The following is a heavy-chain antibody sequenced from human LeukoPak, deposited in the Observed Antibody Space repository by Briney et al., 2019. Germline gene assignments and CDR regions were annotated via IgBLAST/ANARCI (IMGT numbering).Heavy chain of an antibody. CDR2: ISSNGGST. CDR3: VKDVSRYSGYDSTFDY. V-gene: IGHV3-64D*06. J-gene: IGHJ4*02. Sequence: PGGSLRLSCSAFGFTFSSYAMHWVRQAPGKGLEYVSAISSNGGSTYYADSVKGRFTISRDNSKNTLYLQMSSLRAEDTAVYYCVKDVSRYSGYDSTFDYWGQGTLVTVSS. D-gene: IGHD5-12*01. CDR1: GFTFSSYA.